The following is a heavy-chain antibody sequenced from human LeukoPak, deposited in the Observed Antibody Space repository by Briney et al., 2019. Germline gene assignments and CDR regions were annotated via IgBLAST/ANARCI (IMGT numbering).Heavy chain of an antibody. J-gene: IGHJ4*02. V-gene: IGHV4-38-2*02. D-gene: IGHD6-13*01. CDR2: IYESGNT. CDR1: GYSISSGDY. CDR3: ARGWMSSSWYYY. Sequence: SETLSLTCSVSGYSISSGDYWGWIRPPPGKGPEWIGTIYESGNTYYNPSLKSRVTISVDTSKNQFSLKLSSVTAADTAVYYCARGWMSSSWYYYWGQGTLVTVSS.